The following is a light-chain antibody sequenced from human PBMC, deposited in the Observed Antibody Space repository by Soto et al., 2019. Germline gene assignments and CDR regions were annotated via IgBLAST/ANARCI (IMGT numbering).Light chain of an antibody. CDR2: DVS. Sequence: QSALTQPASVSGSPGQSITISCTGTSSDVGAYNSVAWYQHNPGNTPKLMIYDVSNRLSVVSSLFSGCKSANTASPSISVLQADDEADHSGNSYTTSSTLVFGTGTKDTVL. CDR3: NSYTTSSTLV. V-gene: IGLV2-14*01. J-gene: IGLJ1*01. CDR1: SSDVGAYNS.